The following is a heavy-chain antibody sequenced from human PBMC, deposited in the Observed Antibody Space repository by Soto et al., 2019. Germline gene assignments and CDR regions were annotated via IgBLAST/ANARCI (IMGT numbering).Heavy chain of an antibody. V-gene: IGHV3-74*01. D-gene: IGHD3-22*01. CDR1: GFTFSSYW. J-gene: IGHJ4*02. Sequence: EVQLVESGGGLVQPGGSLRLSCAASGFTFSSYWMHWVRQAPGKGLVWVSRINSDGSSTSYADSVKGRFTISRDNAKNTLYLQMNSQRAEDTAVYYCARYQAPYYYESSGNAYWVQGTLVTVSS. CDR3: ARYQAPYYYESSGNAY. CDR2: INSDGSST.